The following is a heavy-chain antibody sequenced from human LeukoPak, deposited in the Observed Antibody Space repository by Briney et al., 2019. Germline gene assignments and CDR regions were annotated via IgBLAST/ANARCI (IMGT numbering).Heavy chain of an antibody. CDR2: IYYSGST. V-gene: IGHV4-59*08. Sequence: SETLSLTCTVSGGSISSYYWSWIRQPPGKGLEWIGYIYYSGSTNYNPSLKSRVTISVHTSKNQFSLRLSSVTAADTAVYYCARLGGESDYWGQGTLVTVSS. D-gene: IGHD3-10*01. J-gene: IGHJ4*02. CDR3: ARLGGESDY. CDR1: GGSISSYY.